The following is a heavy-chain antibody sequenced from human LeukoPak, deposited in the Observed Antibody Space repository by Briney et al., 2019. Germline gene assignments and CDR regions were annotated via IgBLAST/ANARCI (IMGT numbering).Heavy chain of an antibody. Sequence: ASVNVSCKASGYTFTSYYMHWVRQAPGQGLEWMGIINPSGGSTSYAQKFQGRVTMTRDTSTSTVYMELSSLRSEDTAVYYCARGRGMEWLLYGDAYFDYWGQGTLVTVSS. CDR2: INPSGGST. CDR3: ARGRGMEWLLYGDAYFDY. D-gene: IGHD3-3*01. J-gene: IGHJ4*02. V-gene: IGHV1-46*01. CDR1: GYTFTSYY.